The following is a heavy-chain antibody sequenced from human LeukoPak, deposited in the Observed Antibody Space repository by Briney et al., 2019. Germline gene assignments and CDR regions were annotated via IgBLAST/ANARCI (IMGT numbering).Heavy chain of an antibody. D-gene: IGHD3-22*01. CDR2: ISWNSGSI. CDR3: AKLLYYYDSSQPY. CDR1: GFTFDDYA. J-gene: IGHJ4*02. Sequence: QAGGSLRLSCAASGFTFDDYAMHWVRQAPGKGLEWVSGISWNSGSIGYADSVKGRFTISRDNAKNSLYLQMNSLRAEDTAVYYCAKLLYYYDSSQPYWGQGTLITVFS. V-gene: IGHV3-9*01.